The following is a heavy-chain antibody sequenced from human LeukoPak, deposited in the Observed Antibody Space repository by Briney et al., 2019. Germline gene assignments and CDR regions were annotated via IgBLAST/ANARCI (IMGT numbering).Heavy chain of an antibody. CDR1: GFTFSAFG. J-gene: IGHJ4*02. CDR3: AKDWTTVVTPKGYYFDS. V-gene: IGHV3-23*01. CDR2: ITQTGGTA. Sequence: GGSLRLSCVASGFTFSAFGASWVRQAPGKGLEWVSSITQTGGTAYYADSVKGRFTVSRDNSKNTLSLQMDSLRVEDTALYYCAKDWTTVVTPKGYYFDSWGQGTLVTVSS. D-gene: IGHD4-23*01.